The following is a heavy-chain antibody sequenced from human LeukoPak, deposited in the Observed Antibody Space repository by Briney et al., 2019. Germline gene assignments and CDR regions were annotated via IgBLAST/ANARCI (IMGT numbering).Heavy chain of an antibody. CDR2: TSSDLNVK. V-gene: IGHV3-30-3*01. J-gene: IGHJ4*02. CDR1: GFTFRNYV. Sequence: GGSLRLSCAASGFTFRNYVIHWVRQAPGKGLEWVAVTSSDLNVKLYADSVKGRFTISRDNSRSTLYLQMNSLRPEDTAIYYCAREGYYGSGSPPSLYFDYWGQGTPVTVSS. D-gene: IGHD3-10*01. CDR3: AREGYYGSGSPPSLYFDY.